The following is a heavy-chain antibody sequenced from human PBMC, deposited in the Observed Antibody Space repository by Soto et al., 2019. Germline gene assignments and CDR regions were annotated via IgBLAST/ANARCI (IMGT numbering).Heavy chain of an antibody. V-gene: IGHV3-23*01. J-gene: IGHJ4*02. CDR2: ISGSGHGT. CDR3: AKGRYFDTSGGCANY. CDR1: GFMFDNYA. Sequence: EVKLLESGGGLVPPGASARLSCITSGFMFDNYAMSWVRQSPGRGLEWVASISGSGHGTVYTQSVQGRFIISRDKSKKTLFLQMNNLRDDDTAVYYCAKGRYFDTSGGCANYWGLGTLVSVSA. D-gene: IGHD3-22*01.